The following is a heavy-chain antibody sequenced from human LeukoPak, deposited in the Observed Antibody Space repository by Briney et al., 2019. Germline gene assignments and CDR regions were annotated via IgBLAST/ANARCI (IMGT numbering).Heavy chain of an antibody. CDR2: ITGSGGST. V-gene: IGHV3-23*01. J-gene: IGHJ3*02. Sequence: GGSLRLSCAASGFTPSSYAMNWVRQAPGKGLEWVSTITGSGGSTYYADSVKGRFTISRDNSRSTLYLQMNSLRAEDTAIYYCVRNGIVGPTNAFDIWGHGTVVTVSS. CDR1: GFTPSSYA. CDR3: VRNGIVGPTNAFDI. D-gene: IGHD1-26*01.